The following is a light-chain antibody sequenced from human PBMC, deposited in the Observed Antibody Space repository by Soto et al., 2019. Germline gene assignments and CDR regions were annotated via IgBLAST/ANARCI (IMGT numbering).Light chain of an antibody. CDR1: QSVSSSY. CDR3: QQFGSSPLFT. Sequence: EIVLTQSPGTLSLSPGERATLSCRASQSVSSSYLAWYQQKPGQAPRLLIYGASSRATGIPDRFSGSGSGRDFTLTISRLEPEDFAVYYCQQFGSSPLFTFGTGTKVDVK. V-gene: IGKV3-20*01. CDR2: GAS. J-gene: IGKJ3*01.